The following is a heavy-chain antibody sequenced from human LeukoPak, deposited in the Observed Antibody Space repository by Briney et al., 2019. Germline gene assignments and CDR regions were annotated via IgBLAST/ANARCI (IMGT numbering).Heavy chain of an antibody. CDR2: INTNTGNP. Sequence: ASVKVSCKASGYTFTSYAMNWVRQAPGQGLEWMGWINTNTGNPTYAQGFTGRFVFSLDTSVSTAYLQISSLKAEDTAVYYCARDGHYDILTGPEVPVDYWGQRTLVTVSS. CDR1: GYTFTSYA. J-gene: IGHJ4*02. CDR3: ARDGHYDILTGPEVPVDY. V-gene: IGHV7-4-1*02. D-gene: IGHD3-9*01.